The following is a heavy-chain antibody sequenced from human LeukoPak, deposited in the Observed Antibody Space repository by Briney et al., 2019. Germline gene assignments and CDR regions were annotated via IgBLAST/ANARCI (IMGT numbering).Heavy chain of an antibody. CDR3: ARDWGSSSPKAHYYYYYMDV. Sequence: GASVKVSCKASGYTFTSYYMHWVRQAPGQGLEWMGIINPSGGSTSYAQKFQGRVTMTRDMSTSTVYTELSSLRSEDTAVYYCARDWGSSSPKAHYYYYYMDVWGKGTTVTVSS. CDR2: INPSGGST. V-gene: IGHV1-46*01. D-gene: IGHD6-13*01. CDR1: GYTFTSYY. J-gene: IGHJ6*03.